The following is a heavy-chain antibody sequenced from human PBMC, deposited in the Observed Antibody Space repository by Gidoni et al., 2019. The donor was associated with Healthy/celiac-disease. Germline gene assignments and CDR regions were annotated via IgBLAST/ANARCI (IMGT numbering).Heavy chain of an antibody. J-gene: IGHJ4*02. V-gene: IGHV4-39*01. CDR1: GGSISSSSYY. CDR2: IYYSGST. Sequence: QLQLQESGPGLVKPSETLSLTCTVSGGSISSSSYYWGWIRQPPGKGLEWIGSIYYSGSTYYNPSLKSRVTISVDTSKNQFSLKLSSVTAADTAVYYCARSQKQATFDYWGQGTLVSVSS. D-gene: IGHD6-13*01. CDR3: ARSQKQATFDY.